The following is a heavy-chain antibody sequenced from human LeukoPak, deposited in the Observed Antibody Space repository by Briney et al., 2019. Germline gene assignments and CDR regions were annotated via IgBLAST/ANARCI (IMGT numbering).Heavy chain of an antibody. Sequence: PSETLSLTCAVYGGSSSGYYWSWIRHPPGKGLEWIGEINHSGSTNYNPSLKSRVTISVDTSKNQFSLKLSSVTAADTAVYYCARDSGYGSGSYIPVGDYWGQGTLVTVSS. CDR1: GGSSSGYY. V-gene: IGHV4-34*01. D-gene: IGHD3-10*01. J-gene: IGHJ4*02. CDR2: INHSGST. CDR3: ARDSGYGSGSYIPVGDY.